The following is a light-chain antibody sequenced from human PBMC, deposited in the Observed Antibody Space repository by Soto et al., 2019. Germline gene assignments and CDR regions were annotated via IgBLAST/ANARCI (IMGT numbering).Light chain of an antibody. CDR3: QQYTSYPWT. V-gene: IGKV1-5*03. J-gene: IGKJ1*01. Sequence: GDRVIITCRASESISSWLAWYQQKPRKAPKLLIYKASTLASGVPSRFSGSGSGTELTLTITSLQPDDFATYYCQQYTSYPWTFGQGTKV. CDR2: KAS. CDR1: ESISSW.